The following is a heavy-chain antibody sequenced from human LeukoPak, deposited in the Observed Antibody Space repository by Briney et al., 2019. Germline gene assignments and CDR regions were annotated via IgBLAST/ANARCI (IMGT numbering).Heavy chain of an antibody. D-gene: IGHD1-7*01. V-gene: IGHV1-46*01. CDR3: ARDQDWNYAFDI. Sequence: ASVKVSCKASGYTPTSYFIHWVRQAPGQGLEWMGIINPSGGSTSYAQMFQGRVTMTRDTSTSTVYMELSSLRSEDTAVYYCARDQDWNYAFDIWGQGTMVTVSS. CDR2: INPSGGST. CDR1: GYTPTSYF. J-gene: IGHJ3*02.